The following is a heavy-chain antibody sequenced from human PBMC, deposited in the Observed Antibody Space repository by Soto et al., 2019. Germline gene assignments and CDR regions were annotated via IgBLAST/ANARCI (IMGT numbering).Heavy chain of an antibody. Sequence: QVQLAESGGGVVQPGRSLRLSCEVSGFTFSNYGMHWVRQAPGKGLEWVAVISNDGSNKYYGDAVKGRFTISRDNSKNTLSLQMNSVRPEDTAVYFCAKRRASVSGIPGAVDMWGQGTRVTVSS. CDR1: GFTFSNYG. J-gene: IGHJ3*02. D-gene: IGHD2-21*02. V-gene: IGHV3-30*18. CDR2: ISNDGSNK. CDR3: AKRRASVSGIPGAVDM.